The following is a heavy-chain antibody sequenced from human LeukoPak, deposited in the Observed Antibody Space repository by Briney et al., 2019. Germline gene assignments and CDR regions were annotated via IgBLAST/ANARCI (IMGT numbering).Heavy chain of an antibody. Sequence: ASVKVSCKASEYTFTGYYMHWVRQAPGQGLEWMGGINPNSGGTNYAQKFPGRVTMTRDTSISTAYRELRSLRSDDTAVYYCARGSTARYYYDSSGYYRGAFDYWGQGTLVTVSS. V-gene: IGHV1-2*02. CDR1: EYTFTGYY. CDR3: ARGSTARYYYDSSGYYRGAFDY. D-gene: IGHD3-22*01. CDR2: INPNSGGT. J-gene: IGHJ4*02.